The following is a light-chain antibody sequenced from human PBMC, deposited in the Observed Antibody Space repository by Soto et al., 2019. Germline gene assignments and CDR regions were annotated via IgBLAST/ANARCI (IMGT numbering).Light chain of an antibody. CDR2: RTS. CDR3: QQYGSSPRT. J-gene: IGKJ1*01. Sequence: EIVLTHSPGTLSLSPWERAALSFRASQSVSSSYLAWYQQKPGQAPRLLIYRTSNRATGIPDRFSGSGSGTDFTLTISRLESEDFAVYYCQQYGSSPRTFGQGTKVDIK. CDR1: QSVSSSY. V-gene: IGKV3-20*01.